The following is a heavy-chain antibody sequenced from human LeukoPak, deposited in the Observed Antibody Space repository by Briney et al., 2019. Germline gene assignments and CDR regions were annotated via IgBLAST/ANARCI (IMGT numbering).Heavy chain of an antibody. V-gene: IGHV4-30-4*01. Sequence: SETLSLTCTVSGGSISSGDYYWGWIRQPPGKGLEWIGYIYYSGSTYYNPSLKSRATISVDTSKNQFSLKLSSVTAADTAVYYCASSPYYYDSSGYGKYYFDYWGQGTLVTVSS. CDR3: ASSPYYYDSSGYGKYYFDY. CDR1: GGSISSGDYY. CDR2: IYYSGST. D-gene: IGHD3-22*01. J-gene: IGHJ4*02.